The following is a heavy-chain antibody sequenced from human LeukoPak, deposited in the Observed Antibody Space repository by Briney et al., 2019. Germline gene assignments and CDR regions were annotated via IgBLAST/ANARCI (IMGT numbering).Heavy chain of an antibody. V-gene: IGHV1-2*02. CDR1: GYTFTGYY. CDR2: INPNSGGT. CDR3: ARYSSGGFEY. D-gene: IGHD6-19*01. J-gene: IGHJ4*02. Sequence: ASVKVSCKASGYTFTGYYIHWVRQAPGQGLEWMGWINPNSGGTNYAQKFQGRVTMTRDTSISTAYMELSRLRSDDTAVYYCARYSSGGFEYWGQGTLVTASS.